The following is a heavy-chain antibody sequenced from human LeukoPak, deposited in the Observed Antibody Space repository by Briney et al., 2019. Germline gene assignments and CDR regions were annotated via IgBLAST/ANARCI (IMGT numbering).Heavy chain of an antibody. D-gene: IGHD3-9*01. CDR2: ISGSGGST. J-gene: IGHJ5*02. CDR1: GFTFSSYA. CDR3: AKDGAHYDILTGYSDWFDP. Sequence: LSGGSLRLSCAASGFTFSSYAMSWVRQAPGKGLEWVSAISGSGGSTYYADSVKGRFTISRGNSKNTLYLQMNSLRAGDTAVYYCAKDGAHYDILTGYSDWFDPWGQGTLVTVSS. V-gene: IGHV3-23*01.